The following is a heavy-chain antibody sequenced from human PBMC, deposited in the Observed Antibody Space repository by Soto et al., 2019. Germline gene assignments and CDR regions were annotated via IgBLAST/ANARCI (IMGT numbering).Heavy chain of an antibody. J-gene: IGHJ6*02. D-gene: IGHD5-18*01. CDR2: IYSGGST. Sequence: PGGSLRLSCAASGFTVSSNYMSWVRQAPGKGLEWVSVIYSGGSTYYADSVKGRFTISRDNSKNTLYLQMNSLRAEDTAVYYCARAPPPRGYSYGYVAGLPSYYYYYGMDVWGQGTTVTVSS. CDR1: GFTVSSNY. V-gene: IGHV3-66*01. CDR3: ARAPPPRGYSYGYVAGLPSYYYYYGMDV.